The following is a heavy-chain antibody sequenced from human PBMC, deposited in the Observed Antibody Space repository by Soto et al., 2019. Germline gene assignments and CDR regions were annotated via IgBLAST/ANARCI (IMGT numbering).Heavy chain of an antibody. D-gene: IGHD7-27*01. Sequence: PGGSLRLSCAASGFTFRSSEMNWVRQAPGKGLEWVSYIGSSGTTIYDADSVKGRFTISRDNAKKTLYLQMHSLRAEDPAVYYCATGYYFDYWGQGTRVTFSS. CDR1: GFTFRSSE. V-gene: IGHV3-48*03. J-gene: IGHJ4*02. CDR2: IGSSGTTI. CDR3: ATGYYFDY.